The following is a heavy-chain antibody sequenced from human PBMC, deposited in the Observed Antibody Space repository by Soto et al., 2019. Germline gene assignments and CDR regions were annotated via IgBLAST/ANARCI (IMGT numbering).Heavy chain of an antibody. J-gene: IGHJ5*02. V-gene: IGHV1-18*01. CDR1: GYTFTSYG. CDR2: ISAYNGNT. CDR3: ATAEGYTSNYGGSWFDP. Sequence: QVQLVQSGAEVKKPGASVKVSCKASGYTFTSYGISWVRQAPGQGLEWMGWISAYNGNTNHAQKLQGRVTMTTDTSTSTAYMELTSLRSDDTAVYYCATAEGYTSNYGGSWFDPWGQGTLVTVSS. D-gene: IGHD1-7*01.